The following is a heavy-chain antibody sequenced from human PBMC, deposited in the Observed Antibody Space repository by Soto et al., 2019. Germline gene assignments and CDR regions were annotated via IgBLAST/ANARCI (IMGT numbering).Heavy chain of an antibody. CDR2: IYYSGST. V-gene: IGHV4-59*12. CDR1: GGSISSYY. D-gene: IGHD2-2*01. Sequence: PSETLSLTCTVSGGSISSYYCSWIRQPPGKGLEWIGYIYYSGSTNYNPSLKSRVTISVDTSKNQFSLKLSSVTAADTAVYYCARVFGGSTSSKMGYYYGMDVWGQGTTVTVSS. CDR3: ARVFGGSTSSKMGYYYGMDV. J-gene: IGHJ6*02.